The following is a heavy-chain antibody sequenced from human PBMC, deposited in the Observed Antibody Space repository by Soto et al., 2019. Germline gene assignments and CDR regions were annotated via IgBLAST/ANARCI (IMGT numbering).Heavy chain of an antibody. CDR2: IIPIFGTA. CDR1: GGTFSSYA. J-gene: IGHJ4*02. V-gene: IGHV1-69*13. CDR3: AREGLAAAGTSYIDY. Sequence: ASVKVSCKASGGTFSSYAISWVRQAPGQGLEWMGGIIPIFGTANYAQKFQGRVTITADESTSTAYMELSSLRSEDMAVYYCAREGLAAAGTSYIDYWGQGTLVTVSS. D-gene: IGHD6-13*01.